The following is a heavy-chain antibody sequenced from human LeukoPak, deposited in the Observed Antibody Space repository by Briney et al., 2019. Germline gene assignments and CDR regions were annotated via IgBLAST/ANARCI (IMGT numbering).Heavy chain of an antibody. D-gene: IGHD3-16*02. V-gene: IGHV7-4-1*02. Sequence: ASVKVSCKASGYTFTNYAMNWVRQAPGQGLEWMGWIHPSTGNPTYAQGFTGRFVFSLDTSVSTTYLQISSLKAEDTAVYYCARAYQRLGYLSLPDYWGQGTLVTVSS. CDR1: GYTFTNYA. CDR3: ARAYQRLGYLSLPDY. J-gene: IGHJ4*02. CDR2: IHPSTGNP.